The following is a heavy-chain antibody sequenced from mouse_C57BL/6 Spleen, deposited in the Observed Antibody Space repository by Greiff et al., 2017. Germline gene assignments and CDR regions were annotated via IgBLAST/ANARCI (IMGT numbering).Heavy chain of an antibody. CDR2: INPSSGYT. V-gene: IGHV1-4*01. D-gene: IGHD3-2*02. Sequence: VKLQESGAELARPGASVKMSCKASGYTFTSYTMHWVKQRPGQGLEWIGYINPSSGYTKYNQKFKDKATLTADKSSSTAYMQLSSLTSEDSAVYYCAREGGDSSDAMDYWGQGTSVTVSS. CDR3: AREGGDSSDAMDY. CDR1: GYTFTSYT. J-gene: IGHJ4*01.